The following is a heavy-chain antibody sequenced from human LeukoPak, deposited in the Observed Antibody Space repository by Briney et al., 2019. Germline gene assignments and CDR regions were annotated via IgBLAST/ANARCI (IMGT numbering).Heavy chain of an antibody. CDR2: ISASSNFI. D-gene: IGHD3-3*01. V-gene: IGHV3-21*01. CDR1: GFTFSSYS. CDR3: ARRVLGGFDAFDI. J-gene: IGHJ3*02. Sequence: GSLRLSCVVSGFTFSSYSMSWVRQAPGKGLEWVSSISASSNFISYADSVKGRFTISRDNAKKSLYLQMNSVRAEDTAVYYCARRVLGGFDAFDIWGQGTMVTVSS.